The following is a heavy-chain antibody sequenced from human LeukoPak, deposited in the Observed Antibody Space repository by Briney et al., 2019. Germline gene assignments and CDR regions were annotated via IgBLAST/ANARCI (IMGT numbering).Heavy chain of an antibody. V-gene: IGHV3-7*01. D-gene: IGHD6-19*01. CDR2: IKGDGSDK. CDR1: GFTFSSSW. CDR3: ARDPSSGWYLKGWFDP. Sequence: GGSLRLSCAASGFTFSSSWMTWVRQAPGKGLEWLANIKGDGSDKNYVDSVKGRFTISRDNAKNSLFLQMNSLRAEDTAVYYCARDPSSGWYLKGWFDPWGQGTLVTVSS. J-gene: IGHJ5*02.